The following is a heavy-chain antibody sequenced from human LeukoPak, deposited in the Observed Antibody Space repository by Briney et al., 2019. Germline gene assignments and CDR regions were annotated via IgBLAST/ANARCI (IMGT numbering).Heavy chain of an antibody. CDR3: ATRRVTLYPGGMDV. CDR2: MNPNSGNT. CDR1: GYTFTSYD. Sequence: ASVKVSCKASGYTFTSYDINWVRQATGPGLEWMGWMNPNSGNTGYAQKFQGRVTMTRNTSISTAYMELSSLRSEDTAVYYCATRRVTLYPGGMDVWGQGTTVTVSS. J-gene: IGHJ6*02. D-gene: IGHD1-14*01. V-gene: IGHV1-8*01.